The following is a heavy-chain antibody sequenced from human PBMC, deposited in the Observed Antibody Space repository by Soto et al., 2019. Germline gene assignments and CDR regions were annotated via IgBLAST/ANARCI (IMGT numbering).Heavy chain of an antibody. CDR1: GDSINNYF. D-gene: IGHD5-18*01. V-gene: IGHV4-59*01. Sequence: SETLSLTCTISGDSINNYFWNWIRQSPGKGLEWIGYISYSGSTSYNPSLQSRVTISSDTSKNQFPLELSSVTAADTAVYYCARARQRDTGRGLDVWGQGTTVTVSS. CDR3: ARARQRDTGRGLDV. CDR2: ISYSGST. J-gene: IGHJ6*02.